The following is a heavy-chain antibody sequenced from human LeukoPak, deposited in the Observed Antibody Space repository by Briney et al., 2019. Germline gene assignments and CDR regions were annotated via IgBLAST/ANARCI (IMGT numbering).Heavy chain of an antibody. Sequence: PLETLSLTCTVSGGSISSTSYYWGWVRQPSGKGLEWIGSIHYSGTTYYNPSLKSRVTISLDTSKNQFSLELTSVTAADTAVFYCARVSGGSYFYYYYYMDIWGKGTTVTVSS. D-gene: IGHD1-26*01. V-gene: IGHV4-39*07. CDR2: IHYSGTT. J-gene: IGHJ6*03. CDR3: ARVSGGSYFYYYYYMDI. CDR1: GGSISSTSYY.